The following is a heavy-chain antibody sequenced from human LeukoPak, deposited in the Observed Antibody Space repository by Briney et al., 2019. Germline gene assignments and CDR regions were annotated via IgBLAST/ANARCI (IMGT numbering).Heavy chain of an antibody. CDR2: ISASGGTT. J-gene: IGHJ4*02. V-gene: IGHV3-23*01. CDR1: GFSFSSYA. Sequence: GGSLRLSCAASGFSFSSYAMSWVRQAPGKGLEWVSAISASGGTTYYADSVKGRFTISRDSSKNTLYLQMNSLRAEDTAVYFCANVYYYGSGSYESRYFDYWGRGTLVTVSS. CDR3: ANVYYYGSGSYESRYFDY. D-gene: IGHD3-10*01.